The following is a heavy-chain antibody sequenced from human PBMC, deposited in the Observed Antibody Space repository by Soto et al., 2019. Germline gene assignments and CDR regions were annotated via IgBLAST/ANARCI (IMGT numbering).Heavy chain of an antibody. CDR3: GALFCSCGSCHSIYSCMDV. CDR2: IIPIFGTA. CDR1: GGTFSSYA. V-gene: IGHV1-69*12. D-gene: IGHD2-15*01. Sequence: QVQLVQSGAEVKKPGSSVKVSCKASGGTFSSYAISWVRQAPGQGLEWMGEIIPIFGTANYAQKFQGRVTMTADESSSTTFLELSSLRSEYTAVYYCGALFCSCGSCHSIYSCMDVWGQGTTDTVSS. J-gene: IGHJ6*02.